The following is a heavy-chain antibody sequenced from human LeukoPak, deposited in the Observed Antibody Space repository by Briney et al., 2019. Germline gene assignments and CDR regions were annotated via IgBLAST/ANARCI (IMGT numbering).Heavy chain of an antibody. CDR2: IYPGDSDS. CDR3: ANSYGGNGLDY. D-gene: IGHD4-23*01. Sequence: GESLKISCKGSGDSFTGYWIAWVRQMPGKGLEWMGIIYPGDSDSRYSPSFQGQVTISADKSISTAYLRWSSLKASDTAMYYCANSYGGNGLDYWGQGTLVTVSS. J-gene: IGHJ4*02. CDR1: GDSFTGYW. V-gene: IGHV5-51*01.